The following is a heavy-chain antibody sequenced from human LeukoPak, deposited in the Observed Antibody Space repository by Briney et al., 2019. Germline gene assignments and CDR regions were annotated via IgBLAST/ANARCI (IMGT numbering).Heavy chain of an antibody. CDR1: GFTFSTYA. J-gene: IGHJ5*02. D-gene: IGHD6-6*01. CDR2: ISYDGSNK. V-gene: IGHV3-30*04. Sequence: GGSLRLSCAASGFTFSTYAMHWVRQAPGKGLEWVAVISYDGSNKYYADSVKGRFTISRDNSKNTLYLQMNSLRAEDTAVYYCARDEMEQLVLSGFGWFDPWGQGTLVTVSS. CDR3: ARDEMEQLVLSGFGWFDP.